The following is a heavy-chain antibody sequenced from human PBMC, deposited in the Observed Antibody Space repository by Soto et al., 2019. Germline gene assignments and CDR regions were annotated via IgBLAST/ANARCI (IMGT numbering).Heavy chain of an antibody. J-gene: IGHJ4*02. CDR2: VWYDGSKT. V-gene: IGHV3-33*01. D-gene: IGHD2-2*01. CDR3: ARDYCSTSSCYDY. Sequence: ESGGGVVQPGRSLRLSCRTSGFTFSNYGMHWVRQAPGKGLEWVAAVWYDGSKTYYADSVRGRATISRDPYKKMVFLQMNSLRADDTALYYCARDYCSTSSCYDYWGQGTLVIVSS. CDR1: GFTFSNYG.